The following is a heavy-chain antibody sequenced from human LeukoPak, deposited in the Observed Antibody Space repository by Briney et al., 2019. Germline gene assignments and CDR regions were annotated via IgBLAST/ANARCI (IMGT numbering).Heavy chain of an antibody. V-gene: IGHV3-30*04. Sequence: GRSLRLSCAASGFTFSTYTMHWVRQAPGKGLEWVAVISYDGSNKYYADSVKGRFTISRDNSKNTLYLQMNSLGAEDTAVYYCARGTYGSGSYYYHYNGMDVWGQGTTVTVSS. CDR3: ARGTYGSGSYYYHYNGMDV. CDR2: ISYDGSNK. D-gene: IGHD3-10*01. CDR1: GFTFSTYT. J-gene: IGHJ6*02.